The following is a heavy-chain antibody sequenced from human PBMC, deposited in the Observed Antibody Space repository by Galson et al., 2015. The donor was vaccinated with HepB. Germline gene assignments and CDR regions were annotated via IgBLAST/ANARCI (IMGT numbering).Heavy chain of an antibody. J-gene: IGHJ4*02. Sequence: SLRLSCAASGFTFSDYYMSWIRQAPGKGLEWVSYISSSSSYTNYADSVKGRFTISRDNAKNSLYLQMNSLRAEDTAVYYCASPGLRSGAFDYWGQGTLVTVSS. CDR1: GFTFSDYY. CDR2: ISSSSSYT. V-gene: IGHV3-11*06. CDR3: ASPGLRSGAFDY. D-gene: IGHD5-12*01.